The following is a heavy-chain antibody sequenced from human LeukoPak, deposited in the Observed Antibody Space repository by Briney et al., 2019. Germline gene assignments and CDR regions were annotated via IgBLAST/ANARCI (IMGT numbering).Heavy chain of an antibody. CDR1: GFTSSSYS. CDR2: ISSSSSTI. Sequence: SGGSLRLSCAASGFTSSSYSMNWVRQAPGKGLEWVSYISSSSSTIYYADSVKGRFTISRDNAKNSLYLQMNSLRAEDTAVYYCARGLMPYYYYYIDVWGKGTTVTVSS. V-gene: IGHV3-48*01. D-gene: IGHD2-2*01. CDR3: ARGLMPYYYYYIDV. J-gene: IGHJ6*03.